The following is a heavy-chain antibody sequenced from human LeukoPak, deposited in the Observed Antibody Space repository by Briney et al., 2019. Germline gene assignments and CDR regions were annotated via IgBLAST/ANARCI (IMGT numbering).Heavy chain of an antibody. Sequence: GGSLRLSCAASGFTLSNAWMSWVRQAPGKGLEWVGRIKSKTDGGTTDYAAPVKGRFTISRDDSKNTLYLQMNSLKTEDTAVYYCTTRLDDFWSGYSGWFDPWGQGTLVTVSS. CDR2: IKSKTDGGTT. CDR3: TTRLDDFWSGYSGWFDP. J-gene: IGHJ5*02. V-gene: IGHV3-15*01. D-gene: IGHD3-3*01. CDR1: GFTLSNAW.